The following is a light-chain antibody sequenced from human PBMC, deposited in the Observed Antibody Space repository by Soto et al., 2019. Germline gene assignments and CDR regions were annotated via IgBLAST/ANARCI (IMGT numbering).Light chain of an antibody. J-gene: IGLJ3*02. CDR2: LEGSGSY. V-gene: IGLV4-60*02. CDR3: ETWDSNTWV. CDR1: SGHSSYI. Sequence: QSVLTQSSSASASLGSSVKLTCTLSSGHSSYIIAWHQQQPGKAPRYLMKLEGSGSYNKGSGVPDRFSGSSSGADRYLTISTLQFEDEDDYYCETWDSNTWVFGGGTKLTVL.